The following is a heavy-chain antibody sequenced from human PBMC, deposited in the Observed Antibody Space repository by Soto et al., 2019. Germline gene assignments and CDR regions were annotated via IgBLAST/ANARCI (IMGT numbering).Heavy chain of an antibody. V-gene: IGHV1-69*13. CDR1: GGTFSSYA. CDR2: IIPIFGTA. Sequence: SVKVSCKASGGTFSSYAISWVRQAPGQGLEWMGGIIPIFGTANYAQKFQGRVTITADESTSTAYMELSSLRSEDTAVYYCARSNRDIVVVPAAYEAYYYYGMDVWGQGTTVTVSS. D-gene: IGHD2-2*01. J-gene: IGHJ6*02. CDR3: ARSNRDIVVVPAAYEAYYYYGMDV.